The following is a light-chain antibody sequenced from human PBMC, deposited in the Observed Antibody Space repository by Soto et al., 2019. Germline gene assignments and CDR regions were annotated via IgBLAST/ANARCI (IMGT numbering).Light chain of an antibody. CDR2: GAS. CDR3: QQYNNWPSHT. J-gene: IGKJ5*01. V-gene: IGKV3-15*01. CDR1: QSVSNN. Sequence: IVLTQSPGTLSLSPGERATLSCRASQSVSNNYLAWYQQKPGQAPRLLIYGASTRATGIPARFSGSGSGTEFTLTISSLQSEDFAVYYCQQYNNWPSHTFGQGTRLEIK.